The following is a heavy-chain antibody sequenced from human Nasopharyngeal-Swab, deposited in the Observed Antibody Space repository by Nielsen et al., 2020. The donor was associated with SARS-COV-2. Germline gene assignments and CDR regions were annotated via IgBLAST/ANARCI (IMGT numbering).Heavy chain of an antibody. V-gene: IGHV3-48*04. D-gene: IGHD3-22*01. Sequence: GESLKISCAASGFTFSSYSMNWVRQAPGKGLEWVSYISSSSSTIYYADSAKGRFTISRDNAKNSLYLQMNSLRAEDTAVYYCARGDYYDSSGYYTYWGQGTLVTVSS. CDR2: ISSSSSTI. CDR3: ARGDYYDSSGYYTY. J-gene: IGHJ4*02. CDR1: GFTFSSYS.